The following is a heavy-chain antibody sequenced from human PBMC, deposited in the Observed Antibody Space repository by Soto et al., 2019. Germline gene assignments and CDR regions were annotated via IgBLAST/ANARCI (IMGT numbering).Heavy chain of an antibody. CDR2: IRHDGSEK. Sequence: PGGALRHSCTASRFTLSVYWISWVRQAPGKGLEWVANIRHDGSEKFYVDSVKGRFTVSRDNAKNSLYLQMNSLRAEDTAVYYCARDTLSAFDVWGQGTMVTVSS. CDR1: RFTLSVYW. D-gene: IGHD3-16*01. J-gene: IGHJ3*01. V-gene: IGHV3-7*01. CDR3: ARDTLSAFDV.